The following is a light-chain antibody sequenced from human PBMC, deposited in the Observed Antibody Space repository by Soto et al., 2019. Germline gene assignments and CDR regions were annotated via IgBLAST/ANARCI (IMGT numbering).Light chain of an antibody. V-gene: IGKV3-20*01. J-gene: IGKJ4*01. CDR1: QSVSSNY. CDR3: QQYGSPPLT. Sequence: EIALTQSPGTLSLSPGERATLSCRASQSVSSNYLAWYQQKPGQAPRLLIYGASSRATGIPDRFSGSGSGIDFTLTISRLEHEVFVVYYCQQYGSPPLTFGGGTKVEIK. CDR2: GAS.